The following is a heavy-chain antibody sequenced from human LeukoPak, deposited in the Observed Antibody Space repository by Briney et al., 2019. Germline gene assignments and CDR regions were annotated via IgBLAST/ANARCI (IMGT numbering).Heavy chain of an antibody. Sequence: GGSLRLSCAASGFTFSSYWMNWARQAPGKGLEWVASINHNGNVNYYVDSVKGRFTISRDNAKNTLYLQMNSLRAEDTAVYYCAKDQLFGAIVVVPAAIFYWGQGTLVTVSS. CDR3: AKDQLFGAIVVVPAAIFY. D-gene: IGHD2-2*02. CDR2: INHNGNVN. J-gene: IGHJ4*02. CDR1: GFTFSSYW. V-gene: IGHV3-7*03.